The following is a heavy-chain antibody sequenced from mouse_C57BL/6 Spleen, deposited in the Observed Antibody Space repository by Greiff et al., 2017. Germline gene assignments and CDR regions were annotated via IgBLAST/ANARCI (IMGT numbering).Heavy chain of an antibody. Sequence: VQLQQPGAELVKPGASVKLSCKASGYTFTSYWMHWVKQRPGQGLEWIGMIHPNSGSTNYNEKFKSKATLTVDKSSSTAYMQLSSLTSEDSAVYYCAREGVTTVVAYYAMDYWGQGTSVTVSS. D-gene: IGHD1-1*01. J-gene: IGHJ4*01. V-gene: IGHV1-64*01. CDR3: AREGVTTVVAYYAMDY. CDR1: GYTFTSYW. CDR2: IHPNSGST.